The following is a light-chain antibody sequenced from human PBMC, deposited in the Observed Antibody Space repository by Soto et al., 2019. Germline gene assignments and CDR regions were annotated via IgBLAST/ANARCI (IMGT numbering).Light chain of an antibody. Sequence: EIVMTQSPATLSVSPGERATLSCRASQSVRSTLAWYQQKPGQAPRLLIYGASTRATGIPARFSGSGSGTEFTLTISSLQSEDFAVYYCQQYYNWPTFGQGTKLEI. CDR3: QQYYNWPT. V-gene: IGKV3D-15*01. CDR2: GAS. J-gene: IGKJ2*01. CDR1: QSVRST.